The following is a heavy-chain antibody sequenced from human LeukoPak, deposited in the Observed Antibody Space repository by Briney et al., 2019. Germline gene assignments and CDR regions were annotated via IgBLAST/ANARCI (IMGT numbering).Heavy chain of an antibody. V-gene: IGHV3-48*01. CDR1: GFTFSSYS. J-gene: IGHJ4*02. CDR2: ISSSSSTI. Sequence: GGSLRLSCAASGFTFSSYSMNWVRQAPGKGLEWVSYISSSSSTIYYADSVKGRFTISRDNSKNTLYLQMNSLRAEDTAVYYCAKELLVGATRGPFDYWGQGTLVTVSS. D-gene: IGHD1-26*01. CDR3: AKELLVGATRGPFDY.